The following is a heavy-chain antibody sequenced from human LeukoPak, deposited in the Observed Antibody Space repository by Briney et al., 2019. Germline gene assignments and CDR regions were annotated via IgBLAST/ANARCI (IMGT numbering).Heavy chain of an antibody. Sequence: SETLSLTCAVYGGSFSGYYWSWIRQPPGKGLEWIGEINHSGSTNYNPSLKSRVTISVDTSENQFSLKLSSVTAADTAVYYCARGLRYTYGHHANDYWGQGTLVTVSS. CDR3: ARGLRYTYGHHANDY. V-gene: IGHV4-34*01. D-gene: IGHD5-18*01. CDR1: GGSFSGYY. CDR2: INHSGST. J-gene: IGHJ4*02.